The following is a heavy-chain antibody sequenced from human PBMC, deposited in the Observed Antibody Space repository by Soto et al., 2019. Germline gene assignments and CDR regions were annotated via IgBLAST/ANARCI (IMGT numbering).Heavy chain of an antibody. CDR3: ARCLNGGPFDY. CDR1: GGSISSGGYY. V-gene: IGHV4-31*03. CDR2: IYYIGST. D-gene: IGHD4-17*01. J-gene: IGHJ4*02. Sequence: SETLSLTCTVSGGSISSGGYYWSWIRQHPGKGLEWIGYIYYIGSTYYNPSLKSRVTISVDTSKNQFSLKLSSVTAADTAVYYCARCLNGGPFDYWGEGTLVTVCS.